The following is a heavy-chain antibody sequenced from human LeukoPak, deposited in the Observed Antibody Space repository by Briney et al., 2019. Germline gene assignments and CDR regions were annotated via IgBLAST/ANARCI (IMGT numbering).Heavy chain of an antibody. J-gene: IGHJ4*02. CDR3: ARVAYYDSSVYSFDY. CDR2: INPSDGST. V-gene: IGHV1-46*01. D-gene: IGHD3-22*01. CDR1: GYTFTSYY. Sequence: GESLKISCKASGYTFTSYYIHWVRQAPGQGLEWMGIINPSDGSTSYAQNFQGRVTMTRDTSTSTLYMELSSLRSEDTAVYFCARVAYYDSSVYSFDYWGQGTLVTVSS.